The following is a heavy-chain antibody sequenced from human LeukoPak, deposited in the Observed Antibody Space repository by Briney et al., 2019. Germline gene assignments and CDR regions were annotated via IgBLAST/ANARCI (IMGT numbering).Heavy chain of an antibody. Sequence: VQLVESGGGVVQPVRSLRLSCAASGFTFSSYAMHCVCQAPGKGLMWVSRISPDGSTTLYADSVKGRFTISRDNAKNTLYLQMNSLGAEDTAVYYCTTVLSSNRYNLCDYWGQGTLVTVSS. CDR1: GFTFSSYA. J-gene: IGHJ4*02. CDR2: ISPDGSTT. CDR3: TTVLSSNRYNLCDY. V-gene: IGHV3-74*03. D-gene: IGHD6-13*01.